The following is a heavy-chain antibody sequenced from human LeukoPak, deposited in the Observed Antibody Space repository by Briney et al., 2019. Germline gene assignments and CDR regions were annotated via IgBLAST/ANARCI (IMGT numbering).Heavy chain of an antibody. D-gene: IGHD6-13*01. J-gene: IGHJ5*02. Sequence: GGSLRLSCAASGFTFSSYSMSWVRQAPGKGLEWVSYISSSSSTIYYADSVKGRFTISRDNAKNSLYLQMNSLRDEDTAVYYCAREHSSSWSGGDNWFDPWGQGTLVTVSS. CDR2: ISSSSSTI. CDR3: AREHSSSWSGGDNWFDP. CDR1: GFTFSSYS. V-gene: IGHV3-48*02.